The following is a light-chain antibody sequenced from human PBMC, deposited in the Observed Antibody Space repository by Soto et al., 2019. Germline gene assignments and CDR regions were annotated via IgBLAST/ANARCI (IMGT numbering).Light chain of an antibody. CDR1: QTLSSSS. Sequence: EIVLTQSPGTLSLSPGESGTLSCRAGQTLSSSSLAWYQQKPGQAPRLLFYGTSNRATGIPDRFSGSGSATDFTLTISRLEPEDFAVYYCQHYGSSPWTFGQGTKVDIK. J-gene: IGKJ1*01. CDR3: QHYGSSPWT. CDR2: GTS. V-gene: IGKV3-20*01.